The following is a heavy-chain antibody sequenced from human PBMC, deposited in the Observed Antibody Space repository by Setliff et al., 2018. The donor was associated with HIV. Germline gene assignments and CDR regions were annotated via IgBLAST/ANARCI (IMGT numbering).Heavy chain of an antibody. CDR3: AREWSYGAFDTFDV. CDR1: GGTFSAYY. D-gene: IGHD5-18*01. CDR2: INHSGST. J-gene: IGHJ3*01. V-gene: IGHV4-34*01. Sequence: SETLSLTCAVYGGTFSAYYWSWIRQPPGKGLEWIGEINHSGSTNYNPSLKTRVTIMVDTSKNQFSLKLGSVTAADTAVYYCAREWSYGAFDTFDVWGQGTMVTVSS.